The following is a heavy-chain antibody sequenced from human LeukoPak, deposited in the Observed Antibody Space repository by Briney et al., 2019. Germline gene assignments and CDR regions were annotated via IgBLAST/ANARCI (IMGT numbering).Heavy chain of an antibody. Sequence: ASVKVSCKASGYTFTSYYMHWVRQAPGQGLEWMGIINPSGGSTSYAQKFQGRVTMTRDTSTSTVYMELSSLRSEDTAVYYCAGDQRPVVAAPKSRYYYYYMDVWGKGTTVTVSS. V-gene: IGHV1-46*01. D-gene: IGHD2-15*01. CDR2: INPSGGST. CDR1: GYTFTSYY. J-gene: IGHJ6*03. CDR3: AGDQRPVVAAPKSRYYYYYMDV.